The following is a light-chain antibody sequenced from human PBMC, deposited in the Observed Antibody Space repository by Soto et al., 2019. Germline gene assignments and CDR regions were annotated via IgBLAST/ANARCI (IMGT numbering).Light chain of an antibody. CDR2: GAS. CDR3: QQYGSSPLT. J-gene: IGKJ4*01. CDR1: QSVRSNY. Sequence: EIVLTQSPGTLSLSPGERATLSCRASQSVRSNYLAWYQQKPGQAPRLLIYGASSTATAIPDRFSGSGSVTGFTLTISGLEPEDFAVYHCQQYGSSPLTFGGGTKVEIK. V-gene: IGKV3-20*01.